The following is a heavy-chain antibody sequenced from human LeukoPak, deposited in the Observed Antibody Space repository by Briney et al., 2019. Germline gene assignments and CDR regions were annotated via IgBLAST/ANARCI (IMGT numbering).Heavy chain of an antibody. V-gene: IGHV4-61*02. D-gene: IGHD3-3*01. J-gene: IGHJ6*04. CDR3: AREGARYYDFWSGYFLDV. CDR2: IYTSGST. Sequence: SQTLSLTCTVSGGSISSGSYYWSWIRQPAGKGLEWIGRIYTSGSTNYNPSLKSRVTISVDTSKNQFSLKLSSVTAADTAAYYCAREGARYYDFWSGYFLDVWGKGTTVTVSS. CDR1: GGSISSGSYY.